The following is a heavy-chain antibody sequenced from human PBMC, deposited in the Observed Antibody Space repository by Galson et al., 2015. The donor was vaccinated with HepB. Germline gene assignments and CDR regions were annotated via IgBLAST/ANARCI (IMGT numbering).Heavy chain of an antibody. CDR2: ISPYNGNT. J-gene: IGHJ4*02. D-gene: IGHD3-3*01. CDR3: AREDKYYDFWSGYHTGIDY. V-gene: IGHV1-18*01. CDR1: GYSFKMYG. Sequence: SVKVSCKASGYSFKMYGISWVRQAPGEGLEWMGWISPYNGNTKYAQKFQDRVTLTTDTSTSTGYLDLTSLRSDDTAVYYCAREDKYYDFWSGYHTGIDYWGQGTLVTVSS.